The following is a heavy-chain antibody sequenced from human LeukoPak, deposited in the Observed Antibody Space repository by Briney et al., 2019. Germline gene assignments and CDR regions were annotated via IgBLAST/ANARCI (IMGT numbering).Heavy chain of an antibody. V-gene: IGHV3-23*01. J-gene: IGHJ4*02. CDR1: GFTFTSYA. D-gene: IGHD1-26*01. Sequence: PGGSLRLSCAASGFTFTSYAMSWVRHAPGTGLEWVSAISGSGGNTFYADSVKCRFTISRDNSKDTLYAQMNSLRAEDTAVYYCAAWYSGTFRVDYWGQGTLVTVSS. CDR3: AAWYSGTFRVDY. CDR2: ISGSGGNT.